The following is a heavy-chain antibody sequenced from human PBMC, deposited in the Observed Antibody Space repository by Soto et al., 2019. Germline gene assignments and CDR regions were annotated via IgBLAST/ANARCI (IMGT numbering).Heavy chain of an antibody. CDR3: AKKVNSGSGSQYFDY. J-gene: IGHJ4*02. CDR1: GFTFSISA. CDR2: FRAGGDDGTT. Sequence: GGSLRLSCVASGFTFSISAMSWVRQAPGKGLEWVSGFRAGGDDGTTYYADSVKGRFTISRDNSKNTLFLQMNSLRAEDTAIYYCAKKVNSGSGSQYFDYFGQGTLVTVSS. V-gene: IGHV3-23*01. D-gene: IGHD3-10*01.